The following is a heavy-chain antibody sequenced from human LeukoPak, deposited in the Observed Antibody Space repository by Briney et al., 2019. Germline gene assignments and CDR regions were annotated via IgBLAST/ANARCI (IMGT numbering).Heavy chain of an antibody. CDR1: GFTFSNYG. V-gene: IGHV3-21*01. D-gene: IGHD2-21*01. CDR3: ARDESGDNDAFDI. CDR2: ISGSSNYI. Sequence: PGGCLRLSCAASGFTFSNYGMSWVRQAPGKGLEWVSSISGSSNYIYYADSVKGRFTISRGNAKNSLYLQMNSLRVEDTAVYYCARDESGDNDAFDIWGQGTMVTVSS. J-gene: IGHJ3*02.